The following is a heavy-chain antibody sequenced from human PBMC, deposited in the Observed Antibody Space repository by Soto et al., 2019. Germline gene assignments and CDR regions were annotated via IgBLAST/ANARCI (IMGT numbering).Heavy chain of an antibody. CDR1: GYTFTGYY. D-gene: IGHD2-15*01. V-gene: IGHV1-2*04. CDR2: INPNSGGT. Sequence: ASVKVSCKASGYTFTGYYMHWVRQAPGQGLEWMGWINPNSGGTNYAQKFRGWVTMTRDTSISTAYMELSRLRSDDTAVYYCARGHCSGGSCYPTLLDYWGQRTLVTVSS. CDR3: ARGHCSGGSCYPTLLDY. J-gene: IGHJ4*02.